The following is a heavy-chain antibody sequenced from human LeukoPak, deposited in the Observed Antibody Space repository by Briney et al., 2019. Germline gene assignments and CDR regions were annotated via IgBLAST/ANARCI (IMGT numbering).Heavy chain of an antibody. Sequence: HPGGSLRLSCAASGFTFSSYAMSWVRQAPGKGLEWVSAISGSGGSTYYADSVKGRFTISRDNSKNTLYLQMNSLRAEDTAVYYCARKPPATTVTTLGNYWGQGTLVTVSS. CDR3: ARKPPATTVTTLGNY. D-gene: IGHD4-17*01. CDR1: GFTFSSYA. J-gene: IGHJ4*02. V-gene: IGHV3-23*01. CDR2: ISGSGGST.